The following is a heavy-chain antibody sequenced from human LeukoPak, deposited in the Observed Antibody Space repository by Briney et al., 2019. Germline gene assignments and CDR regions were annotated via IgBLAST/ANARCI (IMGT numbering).Heavy chain of an antibody. CDR3: ARRVGFYGSGSLNYFDP. CDR2: IFRTGST. D-gene: IGHD3-10*01. CDR1: GVSIGTSSYY. J-gene: IGHJ5*01. V-gene: IGHV4-39*02. Sequence: SETLSLTCTVSGVSIGTSSYYWGWIRQPPGKGLEWIGSIFRTGSTYYSASLTSRLSISVDTSKNHIVLKLTSVTAADTAVYFCARRVGFYGSGSLNYFDPWGQGILVSVSS.